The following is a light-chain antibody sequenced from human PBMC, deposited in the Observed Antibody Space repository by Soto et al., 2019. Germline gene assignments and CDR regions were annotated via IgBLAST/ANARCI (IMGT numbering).Light chain of an antibody. CDR3: EQHGKCPPIT. J-gene: IGKJ5*01. V-gene: IGKV3-15*01. Sequence: EIVMTQSPATLSVSRGDSVALSFWASQSVGNKLAWYQQRPGQAPRLLIYDASTRATGIPARFSGSGSGTEFPLTISSLQSDDFATYYCEQHGKCPPITFGQGTRLEMK. CDR2: DAS. CDR1: QSVGNK.